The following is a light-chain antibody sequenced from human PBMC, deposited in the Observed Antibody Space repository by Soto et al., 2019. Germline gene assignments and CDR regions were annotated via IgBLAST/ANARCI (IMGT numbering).Light chain of an antibody. Sequence: QSVLTQPPSASGTPGQRVTISCSGTSSNIGNNYVYWYQRLPGTAPKLLIYRNNHRPSGVPDRCSGSKSGTSASLAISGLRSEDEADYFCATWYDSLSGPVFGGGTKLTVL. CDR1: SSNIGNNY. CDR3: ATWYDSLSGPV. J-gene: IGLJ3*02. V-gene: IGLV1-47*01. CDR2: RNN.